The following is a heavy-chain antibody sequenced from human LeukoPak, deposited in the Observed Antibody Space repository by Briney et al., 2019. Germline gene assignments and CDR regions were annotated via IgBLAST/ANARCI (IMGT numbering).Heavy chain of an antibody. CDR1: GGSISSGDYY. CDR3: AREEGYSYGSNAFDI. CDR2: IYYSGST. J-gene: IGHJ3*02. D-gene: IGHD5-18*01. V-gene: IGHV4-30-4*08. Sequence: PPETLSLTCTVSGGSISSGDYYWSWIRQPPGKGLEWIGYIYYSGSTYYNPSLKSRVTISVDTSKNQFSLKLSSVTAADTAVYYCAREEGYSYGSNAFDIWGQGTMVTVSS.